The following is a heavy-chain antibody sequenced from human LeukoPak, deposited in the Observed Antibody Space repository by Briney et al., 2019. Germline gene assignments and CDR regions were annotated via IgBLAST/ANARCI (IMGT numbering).Heavy chain of an antibody. CDR2: INPNSGGT. CDR1: GYTFTGYY. J-gene: IGHJ5*02. V-gene: IGHV1-2*02. CDR3: ARRRAAAGTNWFDP. D-gene: IGHD6-13*01. Sequence: ASVKVSCKASGYTFTGYYMHWVRQAPGQGLEWMGWINPNSGGTNYAQKFQGRATMTRDTSISTAYMELSRLRSDDTAVYYCARRRAAAGTNWFDPWGQGTLVTVSS.